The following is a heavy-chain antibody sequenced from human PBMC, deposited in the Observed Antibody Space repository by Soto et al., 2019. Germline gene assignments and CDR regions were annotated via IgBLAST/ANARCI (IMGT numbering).Heavy chain of an antibody. Sequence: GGSLRLSCAASGFTFSSYAMSWVRQAPGKGLEWVSAISGSGGSTYYEDSVKGRFTISRDNSKNPLYLQMNSLRAEDTVVYYCAKEGSSSRPMNAFDIWGQGTMVTVSS. CDR1: GFTFSSYA. J-gene: IGHJ3*02. D-gene: IGHD6-13*01. CDR3: AKEGSSSRPMNAFDI. CDR2: ISGSGGST. V-gene: IGHV3-23*01.